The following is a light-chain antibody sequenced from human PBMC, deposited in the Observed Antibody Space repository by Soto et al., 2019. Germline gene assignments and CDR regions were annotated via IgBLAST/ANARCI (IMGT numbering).Light chain of an antibody. J-gene: IGLJ2*01. CDR3: SSYTSTSTVK. Sequence: QSALTQPPSASGSPGQSVTISCTGASNDIGAYNYVSWYQHHPGKAPKLIIYEVNKRPSGVPDRFSGSKSGFTASLTISGLQAEDEGDYYCSSYTSTSTVKFGGGTKVTVL. CDR2: EVN. CDR1: SNDIGAYNY. V-gene: IGLV2-8*01.